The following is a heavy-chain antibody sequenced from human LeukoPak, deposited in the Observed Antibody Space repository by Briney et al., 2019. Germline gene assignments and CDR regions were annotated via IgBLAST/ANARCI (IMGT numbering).Heavy chain of an antibody. V-gene: IGHV3-66*01. CDR1: GFTVSSNY. D-gene: IGHD3-9*01. Sequence: GGSLRLSCAASGFTVSSNYMSWVRQAPGKGLEWVSVIYSGGSTYYADSVKGRFTISRDNSKNTLYLQMNSLRAEDTAVYYCARDGRYDILTGYFQDWGQGTLVTVSS. CDR3: ARDGRYDILTGYFQD. J-gene: IGHJ1*01. CDR2: IYSGGST.